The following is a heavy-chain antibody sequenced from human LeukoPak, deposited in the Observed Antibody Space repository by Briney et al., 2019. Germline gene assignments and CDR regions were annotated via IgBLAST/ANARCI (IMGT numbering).Heavy chain of an antibody. V-gene: IGHV3-74*01. D-gene: IGHD2-2*01. CDR1: GFTFSSDW. CDR2: INSDGSSS. J-gene: IGHJ3*01. CDR3: ARTEYCSPTSCKYASF. Sequence: GGSPRLSCAASGFTFSSDWMHWVRQAPGQGLVWVSQINSDGSSSNYADSVKGRFTISRDNAKNTLYLQMNSLRVEDTAVYYCARTEYCSPTSCKYASFWGQGTMVTVSS.